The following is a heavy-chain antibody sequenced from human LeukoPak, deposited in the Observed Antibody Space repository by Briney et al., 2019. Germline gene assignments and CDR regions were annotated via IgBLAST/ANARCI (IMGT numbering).Heavy chain of an antibody. Sequence: GGSLRLPCAASGFTFSSYAMSWVRQAPGKGLEWVSAISGSGGSTYYADSVKGRFTISRDNSKNTLYLQMNSLRAEDTAVYYCAERGDYYDSSGYPYYFDYWGQGTLVTVSS. V-gene: IGHV3-23*01. CDR2: ISGSGGST. CDR1: GFTFSSYA. CDR3: AERGDYYDSSGYPYYFDY. J-gene: IGHJ4*02. D-gene: IGHD3-22*01.